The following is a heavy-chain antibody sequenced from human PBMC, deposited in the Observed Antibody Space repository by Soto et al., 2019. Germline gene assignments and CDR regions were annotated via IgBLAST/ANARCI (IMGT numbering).Heavy chain of an antibody. CDR3: ARTEATTGPRSGLDY. CDR2: IGTAGDT. J-gene: IGHJ4*02. V-gene: IGHV3-13*04. D-gene: IGHD4-17*01. Sequence: GGSLRLSCAASGFTFSSYDMHWVRQATGKGLEWVSAIGTAGDTYYPGSVKGRFTISRENAKNSLYLQMNSLRAGYTAVYYCARTEATTGPRSGLDYWGQGTLVTVSS. CDR1: GFTFSSYD.